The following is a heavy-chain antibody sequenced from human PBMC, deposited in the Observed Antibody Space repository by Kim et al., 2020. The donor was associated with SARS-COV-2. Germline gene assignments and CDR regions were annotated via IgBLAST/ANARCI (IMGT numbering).Heavy chain of an antibody. D-gene: IGHD6-19*01. CDR1: GYTFTSYY. J-gene: IGHJ4*02. V-gene: IGHV1-46*01. CDR3: AREPPGGIAVDPFDY. CDR2: INPSGGST. Sequence: ASVKVSCKASGYTFTSYYMHWVRQAPGQGLEWMGIINPSGGSTSYAQKFQGRVTMTRDTSTSTVYMELSSLRSEDTAVYYCAREPPGGIAVDPFDYWGQGTLVTVSS.